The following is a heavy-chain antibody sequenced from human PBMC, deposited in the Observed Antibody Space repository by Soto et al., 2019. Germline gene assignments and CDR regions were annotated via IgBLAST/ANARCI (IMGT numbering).Heavy chain of an antibody. D-gene: IGHD6-13*01. V-gene: IGHV4-4*07. J-gene: IGHJ5*02. CDR3: ARVIVAAADDNWFDP. CDR2: IYTSGST. CDR1: GGSISSYY. Sequence: SETLSLTCTVSGGSISSYYWSWIRQPAGKGLEWIGRIYTSGSTNYNPSLKSRVTMSVDTSKNQFSLKLSSVTAADTAVYYCARVIVAAADDNWFDPWGQGTLVTVSS.